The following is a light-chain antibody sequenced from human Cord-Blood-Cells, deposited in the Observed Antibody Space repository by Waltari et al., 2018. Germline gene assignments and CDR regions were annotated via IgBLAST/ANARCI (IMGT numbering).Light chain of an antibody. J-gene: IGKJ1*01. CDR2: AAS. CDR3: LQHKSYPWT. Sequence: DIQMTQSPSAMSASVGDRVTIPCRASQGISNYLAWFQQKPGKVPKPLIYAASSLQSGVPSRVSGSGSGTECTLTISSLQAEDFATYYCLQHKSYPWTCGQGTKVEIK. V-gene: IGKV1-17*03. CDR1: QGISNY.